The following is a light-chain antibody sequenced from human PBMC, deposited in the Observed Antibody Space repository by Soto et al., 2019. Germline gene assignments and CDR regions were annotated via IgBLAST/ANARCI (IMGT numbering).Light chain of an antibody. J-gene: IGKJ1*01. CDR1: QSVSRNY. V-gene: IGKV3-20*01. CDR2: GTS. Sequence: LTPSPRTLSLSPGARASLSCRASQSVSRNYLAWYQQKRGQAPRLLIYGTSSRATGIPDRFSGSGSGTDFTLTISRLEPEDFAVYVCQQYGASPWTFGQGTKVDIK. CDR3: QQYGASPWT.